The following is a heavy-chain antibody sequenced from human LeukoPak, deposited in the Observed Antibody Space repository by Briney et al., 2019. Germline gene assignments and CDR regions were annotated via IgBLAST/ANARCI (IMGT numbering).Heavy chain of an antibody. CDR2: IRYDGSNK. J-gene: IGHJ3*02. CDR1: GFTFSSYG. V-gene: IGHV3-30*02. CDR3: AKDGPLRAPNHDAFDI. Sequence: PGGSLRLSCAASGFTFSSYGMHWVRQAPGKGLEWVAFIRYDGSNKYYADSVKGRFTISRDNSKNMLYLQMNSLRAEDTAVYYCAKDGPLRAPNHDAFDIWGQGAMVTVSS. D-gene: IGHD2-8*01.